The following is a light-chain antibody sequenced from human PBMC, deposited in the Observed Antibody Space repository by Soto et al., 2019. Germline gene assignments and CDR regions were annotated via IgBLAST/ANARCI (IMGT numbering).Light chain of an antibody. CDR3: QQYITLPHT. CDR1: QSVTNNF. CDR2: GIS. J-gene: IGKJ2*01. V-gene: IGKV3-20*01. Sequence: ENVLTQSPGTLSLSPGERATLSCRASQSVTNNFFAWYQQKPGQAPRLLIYGISSRATGIPDRSSGSGSGTDFTLTISRLEPEEFVVYYCQQYITLPHTFGQGTKLEVK.